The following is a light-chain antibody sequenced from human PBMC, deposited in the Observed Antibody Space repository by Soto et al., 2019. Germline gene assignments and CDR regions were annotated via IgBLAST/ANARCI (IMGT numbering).Light chain of an antibody. V-gene: IGKV1-5*03. Sequence: DIQMTQSPSTLSASVGDRVTITCRARQSISIWLAWYQQKPGKAPKLLIYKASTLKSGVPSRFSGSGSGTAFPLTISSLQPDYFATYYCQQLNNFSRTFGQGTKVEIK. J-gene: IGKJ1*01. CDR1: QSISIW. CDR3: QQLNNFSRT. CDR2: KAS.